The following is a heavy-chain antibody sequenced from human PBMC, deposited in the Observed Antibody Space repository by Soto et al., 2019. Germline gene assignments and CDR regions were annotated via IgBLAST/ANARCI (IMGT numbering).Heavy chain of an antibody. CDR2: ISGSGGST. D-gene: IGHD3-3*01. V-gene: IGHV3-23*01. J-gene: IGHJ4*02. Sequence: GGSLRLSCAASGFTFSSYALSWVRQAPGKGLEWVSAISGSGGSTYYADSVKGRFTISRDNSKNTLYLQMNSLRAEDTAVYYCAKFPFPYDFWSGYLLFWGQGTPVTVSS. CDR1: GFTFSSYA. CDR3: AKFPFPYDFWSGYLLF.